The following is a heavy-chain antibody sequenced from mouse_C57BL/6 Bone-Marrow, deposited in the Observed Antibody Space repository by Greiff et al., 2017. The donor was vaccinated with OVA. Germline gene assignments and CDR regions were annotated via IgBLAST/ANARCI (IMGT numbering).Heavy chain of an antibody. CDR2: ISDGGSYT. V-gene: IGHV5-4*03. D-gene: IGHD2-2*01. J-gene: IGHJ4*01. CDR3: ARGGLRYYAMDY. CDR1: GFTFSSYA. Sequence: EVNVVESGGGLVKPGGSLKLSCAASGFTFSSYAMSWVRQTPEKRLEWVATISDGGSYTYYPDNVKGRFTISRDNAKNNLYLQMSHLKSEDTAMYYCARGGLRYYAMDYWGQGTSVTVSS.